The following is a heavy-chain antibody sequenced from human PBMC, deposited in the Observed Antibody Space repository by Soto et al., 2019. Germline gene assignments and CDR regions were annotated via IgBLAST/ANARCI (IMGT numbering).Heavy chain of an antibody. Sequence: EVQLVESGGGLVKPGGSLRLSCAASGFTFSSYSMNWVRQAPGKGLEWVSSISSSSSYIYYADSVEGRFTISRDNAENALYLQMNSLRAVDTAVYYCARDLVGDPDADWYFDLWGRGTLVTVSS. D-gene: IGHD3-10*01. J-gene: IGHJ2*01. V-gene: IGHV3-21*01. CDR2: ISSSSSYI. CDR3: ARDLVGDPDADWYFDL. CDR1: GFTFSSYS.